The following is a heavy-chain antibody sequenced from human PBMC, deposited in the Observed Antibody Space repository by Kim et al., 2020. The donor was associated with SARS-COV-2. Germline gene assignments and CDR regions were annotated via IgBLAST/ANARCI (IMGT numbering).Heavy chain of an antibody. V-gene: IGHV4-4*02. CDR3: ARAKSYYNYGMDV. CDR2: VYHSGST. CDR1: GDSFSSGNW. Sequence: SETLSLTCAVSGAVSGDSFSSGNWWTWVRQSPGKGLEWIGEVYHSGSTNYSPSLKSRVTISVDKSRNQFSLRLSSVTAADTAVYYCARAKSYYNYGMDVWGQGTSVTVAS. J-gene: IGHJ6*02. D-gene: IGHD5-12*01.